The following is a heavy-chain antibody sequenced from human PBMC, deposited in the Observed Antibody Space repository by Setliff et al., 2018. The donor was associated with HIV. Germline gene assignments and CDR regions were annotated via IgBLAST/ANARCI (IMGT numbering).Heavy chain of an antibody. CDR3: ARTKADGYNGVFDS. J-gene: IGHJ4*02. D-gene: IGHD5-12*01. V-gene: IGHV4-30-4*08. CDR2: IYYSGST. Sequence: PSETLSLTCTVSGDSISSGDYYWSWIRQPPGKGLEWIGNIYYSGSTYYNPSLKSRVTISVDTSKNRFSLRLTSVTAADTAVYYGARTKADGYNGVFDSWGQGTLVTVSS. CDR1: GDSISSGDYY.